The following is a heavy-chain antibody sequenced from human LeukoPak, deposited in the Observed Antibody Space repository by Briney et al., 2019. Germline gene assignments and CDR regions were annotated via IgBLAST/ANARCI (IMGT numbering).Heavy chain of an antibody. CDR1: GFTFSSYW. V-gene: IGHV3-7*03. J-gene: IGHJ4*02. CDR2: IKQDGSEK. CDR3: AKDAGTPFVVVTAWFDY. Sequence: GGSLRLSCAASGFTFSSYWMSWVRQAPGKGLEWVANIKQDGSEKYYVDSVKGRFTISRDNSKNTLYLQMNSLRAEDTAVYYCAKDAGTPFVVVTAWFDYWGQGTLVTVSS. D-gene: IGHD2-21*02.